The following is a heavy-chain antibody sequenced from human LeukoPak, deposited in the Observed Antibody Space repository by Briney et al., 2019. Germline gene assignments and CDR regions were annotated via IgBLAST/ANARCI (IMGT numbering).Heavy chain of an antibody. CDR1: GFTFSSYA. CDR2: ISGSGGST. Sequence: PGGSLRLSCAASGFTFSSYAMSWVCQAPGKGLDWVSTISGSGGSTYYADSVKGRFTISRDNSKNTLYLQMNSLRAEDTAVYYCAKDLEPIGDFVQGGAFDIWGQGTMVTVSS. D-gene: IGHD4-17*01. CDR3: AKDLEPIGDFVQGGAFDI. J-gene: IGHJ3*02. V-gene: IGHV3-23*01.